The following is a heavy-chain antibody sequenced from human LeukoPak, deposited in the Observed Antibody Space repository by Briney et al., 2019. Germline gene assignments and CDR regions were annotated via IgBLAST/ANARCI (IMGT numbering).Heavy chain of an antibody. Sequence: GASVKVSCKASGYTFTSYYMHWVRQAPGQGLEWMGIINPSGGSTSYAQKFQGRVTMTRDTSTSTVYMELSSLRSEDTAVYYCARVSHYCDSSGYQSYFDYWGQGTLVTVSS. D-gene: IGHD3-22*01. V-gene: IGHV1-46*01. CDR2: INPSGGST. CDR1: GYTFTSYY. J-gene: IGHJ4*02. CDR3: ARVSHYCDSSGYQSYFDY.